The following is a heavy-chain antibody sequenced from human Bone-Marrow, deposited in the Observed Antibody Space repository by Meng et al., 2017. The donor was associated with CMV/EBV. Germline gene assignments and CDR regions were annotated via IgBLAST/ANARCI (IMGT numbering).Heavy chain of an antibody. V-gene: IGHV3-23*03. CDR3: AKVPTYYYDASGYYHFDY. CDR2: IYSGGSST. CDR1: GFTFSSYA. Sequence: GESLKISCAASGFTFSSYAMSWVRQAPGKGLEWVSVIYSGGSSTYYADSVKGRFTISRDNSKNTLYLQMNSLRAEDTAVYYCAKVPTYYYDASGYYHFDYWGQGSLVTVSS. J-gene: IGHJ4*02. D-gene: IGHD3-22*01.